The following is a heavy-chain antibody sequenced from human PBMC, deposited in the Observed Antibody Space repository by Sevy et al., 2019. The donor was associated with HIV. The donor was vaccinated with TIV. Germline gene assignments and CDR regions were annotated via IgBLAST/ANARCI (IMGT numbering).Heavy chain of an antibody. CDR1: GFSLSTSGVG. J-gene: IGHJ6*03. Sequence: SGPTLVNPTQTLTLTCTFSGFSLSTSGVGVGWIHQPPGKALEWLALIYWDDDKRYSPSLKSRLTITKDTSKNQVVLTMTNMDPVDTATYYCAHSLLYGSGHTNGDYMDVWGKGTTVTVSS. V-gene: IGHV2-5*02. CDR2: IYWDDDK. D-gene: IGHD3-10*01. CDR3: AHSLLYGSGHTNGDYMDV.